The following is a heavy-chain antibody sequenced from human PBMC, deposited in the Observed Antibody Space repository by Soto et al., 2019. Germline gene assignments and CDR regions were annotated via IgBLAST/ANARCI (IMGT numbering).Heavy chain of an antibody. CDR3: TTCTSCYFRDNWFDP. Sequence: SGGSLRLSCAASGFTFSNAWMNWVRQAPGKGLEWVGRIKSKTDGGTTDYAAPVKGRFTISRDDSKNTLYLQMNSLKTEDTAVYYCTTCTSCYFRDNWFDPWGQGTLVTVSS. CDR2: IKSKTDGGTT. J-gene: IGHJ5*02. D-gene: IGHD2-2*01. CDR1: GFTFSNAW. V-gene: IGHV3-15*07.